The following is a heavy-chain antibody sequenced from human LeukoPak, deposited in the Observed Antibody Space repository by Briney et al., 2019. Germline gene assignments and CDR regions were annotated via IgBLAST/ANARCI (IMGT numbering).Heavy chain of an antibody. J-gene: IGHJ4*02. V-gene: IGHV5-51*01. CDR3: ARRKTAAAGTDCDY. Sequence: GESLKICCKGSGYSFTSYWICWVRQMPGKGLEWIGIIYPGDSDTRYSPSFQGQVTISADKSINTAYLQWSSLKASDTAMYYCARRKTAAAGTDCDYWGQETLDTVSS. CDR1: GYSFTSYW. D-gene: IGHD6-13*01. CDR2: IYPGDSDT.